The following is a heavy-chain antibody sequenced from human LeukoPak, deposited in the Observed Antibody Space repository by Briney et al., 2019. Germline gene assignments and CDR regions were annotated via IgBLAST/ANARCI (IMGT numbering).Heavy chain of an antibody. CDR3: ARLVFGPWSSTSCPDTTYYYYYYMDV. D-gene: IGHD2-2*01. V-gene: IGHV1-18*01. Sequence: ASVKVSCKASGYTFTSYGISWVRQAPGQGLEWMGWISAYNGNTNYAQKLQGRVTMTTDTSTSTAYMELRSLRSDDTTVYYCARLVFGPWSSTSCPDTTYYYYYYMDVWGKGTTVTVSS. J-gene: IGHJ6*03. CDR2: ISAYNGNT. CDR1: GYTFTSYG.